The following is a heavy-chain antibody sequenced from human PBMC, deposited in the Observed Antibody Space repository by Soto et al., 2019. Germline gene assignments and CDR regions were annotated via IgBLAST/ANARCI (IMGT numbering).Heavy chain of an antibody. D-gene: IGHD4-17*01. J-gene: IGHJ6*02. CDR2: IFYSGST. V-gene: IGHV4-39*01. CDR1: AGYISSTTHY. Sequence: QLQLQESGPGLVKPSETLSLSCTVSAGYISSTTHYWGWIRQPPGKGLEWIGRIFYSGSTYHNPSPKSRVSISGDTSKNQFSVKMSSVTAADTAVDYCARWDYGYGMDVWGQGTTVTVSS. CDR3: ARWDYGYGMDV.